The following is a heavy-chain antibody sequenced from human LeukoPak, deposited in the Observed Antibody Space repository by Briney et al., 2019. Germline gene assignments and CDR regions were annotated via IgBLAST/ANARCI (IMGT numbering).Heavy chain of an antibody. D-gene: IGHD6-19*01. CDR3: ARDSDSSGWSWVY. CDR2: INAGTGKT. V-gene: IGHV1-3*01. Sequence: GASVKLSCKASGYRFTSDMYAIHWMRQAPGHRLEWLGYINAGTGKTMYSQKFQGRVTITGDTYASTVSMELSSLTSEDTATYYCARDSDSSGWSWVYWSQGTLLIVSS. CDR1: GYRFTSDMYA. J-gene: IGHJ4*02.